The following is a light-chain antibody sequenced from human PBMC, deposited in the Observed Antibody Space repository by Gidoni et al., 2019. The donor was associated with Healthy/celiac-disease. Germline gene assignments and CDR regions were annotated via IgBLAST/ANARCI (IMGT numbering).Light chain of an antibody. CDR1: SSDVGGYNY. CDR3: SSYTSSSISLYV. CDR2: DVS. Sequence: QSALTQPASVSGSPGQSITISCTGTSSDVGGYNYVSWYQQHPGKAPKLMIYDVSNRPSGVSNRFSGSKSGNTASLTISGLQAEDDADYYCSSYTSSSISLYVFGTGTKVTVL. J-gene: IGLJ1*01. V-gene: IGLV2-14*03.